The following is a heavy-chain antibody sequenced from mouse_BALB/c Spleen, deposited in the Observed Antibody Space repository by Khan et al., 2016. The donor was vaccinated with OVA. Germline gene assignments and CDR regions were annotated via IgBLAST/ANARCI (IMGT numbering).Heavy chain of an antibody. CDR2: ISYSGST. D-gene: IGHD4-1*01. CDR1: GYSITSDYA. V-gene: IGHV3-2*02. J-gene: IGHJ4*01. CDR3: ASELGRYYAMDY. Sequence: QLQESGPGLVKPSQSLSLTCTVTGYSITSDYAWNWIRQLPGNKLEWMGCISYSGSTNYSPSLKSRISITRDTSKNQFFLQLNSVTAEDTATYYCASELGRYYAMDYWGQGTSVTVSS.